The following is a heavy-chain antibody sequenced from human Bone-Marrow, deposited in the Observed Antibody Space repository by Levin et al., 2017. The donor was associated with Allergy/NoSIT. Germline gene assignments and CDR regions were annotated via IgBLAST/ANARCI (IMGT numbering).Heavy chain of an antibody. CDR3: AKDSSSGWYVGGLWDY. J-gene: IGHJ4*02. CDR2: ISYDGSNK. V-gene: IGHV3-30*18. D-gene: IGHD6-19*01. Sequence: PGGSLRLSCAASGFTFSSYGMHWVRQAPGKGLEWVAVISYDGSNKYYADSVKGRFTISRDNSKNTLYLQMNSLRAEDTAVYYCAKDSSSGWYVGGLWDYWGQGTLVTVSS. CDR1: GFTFSSYG.